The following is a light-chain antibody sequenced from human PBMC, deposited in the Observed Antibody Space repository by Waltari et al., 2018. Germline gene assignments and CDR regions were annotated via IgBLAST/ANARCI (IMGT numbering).Light chain of an antibody. CDR2: GAS. Sequence: EIVLTQSPRTLSLSPGERATLSCRASPSVSSSYLAWYQQIPGQAPRLLIYGASSRATGIPDRFSGSGSGTDFTLTISRLEPEDFAVYYCQQYGSSPPTFTFGPGTKVDIK. CDR3: QQYGSSPPTFT. CDR1: PSVSSSY. V-gene: IGKV3-20*01. J-gene: IGKJ3*01.